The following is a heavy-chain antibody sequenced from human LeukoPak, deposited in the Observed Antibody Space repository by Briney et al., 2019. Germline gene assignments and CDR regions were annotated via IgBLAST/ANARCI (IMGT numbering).Heavy chain of an antibody. D-gene: IGHD2-15*01. V-gene: IGHV3-23*01. J-gene: IGHJ5*02. Sequence: GGSLRLSCAASGFDLATYAMTWVRQAPAKGLEWVSSIRIGGGGTYYADSVKGRFTISRDNSENTLHLQMNNLRVEDTARYFCARCMALSLGRCNWFDPWGQGTLVTVSS. CDR3: ARCMALSLGRCNWFDP. CDR2: IRIGGGGT. CDR1: GFDLATYA.